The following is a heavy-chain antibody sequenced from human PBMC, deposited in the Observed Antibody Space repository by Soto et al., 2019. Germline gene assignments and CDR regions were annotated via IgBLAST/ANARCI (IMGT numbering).Heavy chain of an antibody. CDR2: INPNSGGT. J-gene: IGHJ5*02. V-gene: IGHV1-2*02. CDR3: ARGPNLRFRYNWFDP. D-gene: IGHD3-3*01. CDR1: GYTFTGYY. Sequence: QVQLVQSGAEVKKPGASVKVSCKASGYTFTGYYMHWVRQAPGQGLEWMGWINPNSGGTNYAQKFQGRVTMTRDPSISPAYMELSRLRSDDTAVYYWARGPNLRFRYNWFDPWGQGTLVTVSS.